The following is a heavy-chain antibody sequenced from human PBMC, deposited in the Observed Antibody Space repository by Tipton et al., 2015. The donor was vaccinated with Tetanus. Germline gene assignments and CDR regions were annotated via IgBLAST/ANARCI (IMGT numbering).Heavy chain of an antibody. V-gene: IGHV4-30-4*01. CDR1: GDSINSGDYY. D-gene: IGHD3-10*01. J-gene: IGHJ4*02. CDR3: ARSLRPRRITMIRGALGYFDY. CDR2: IYNSGGT. Sequence: LRLSCSVSGDSINSGDYYWSWIRQPPGKGLEWIGYIYNSGGTYYNPSLRSRVTISVDTSKSQFSLKLTSVTAADTAVYYCARSLRPRRITMIRGALGYFDYWGQGTLVTVSS.